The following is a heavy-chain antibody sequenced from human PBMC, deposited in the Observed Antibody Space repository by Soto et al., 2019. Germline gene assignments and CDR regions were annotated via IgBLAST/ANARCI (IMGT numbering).Heavy chain of an antibody. Sequence: PSETLCLTCTVSVGSISSYYWSWIRQPPGRGLEWIGYIYYSGSTNYNPSLKSRVTISVDTSKNQFSLKLSSVTAADTAVYYCARVTYHDFWSGYLCPNWFDPWGQGTMVTVSS. CDR1: VGSISSYY. CDR2: IYYSGST. J-gene: IGHJ5*02. CDR3: ARVTYHDFWSGYLCPNWFDP. D-gene: IGHD3-3*01. V-gene: IGHV4-59*01.